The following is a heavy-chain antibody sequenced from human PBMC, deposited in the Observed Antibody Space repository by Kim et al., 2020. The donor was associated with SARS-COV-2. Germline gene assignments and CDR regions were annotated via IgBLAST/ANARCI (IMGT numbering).Heavy chain of an antibody. Sequence: KGRFTISRDNSKNTLYLQMNSLRAEDTAVYYCAKAPGGGYSGYDSYYFDYWGQGTLVTVSS. V-gene: IGHV3-23*01. J-gene: IGHJ4*02. D-gene: IGHD5-12*01. CDR3: AKAPGGGYSGYDSYYFDY.